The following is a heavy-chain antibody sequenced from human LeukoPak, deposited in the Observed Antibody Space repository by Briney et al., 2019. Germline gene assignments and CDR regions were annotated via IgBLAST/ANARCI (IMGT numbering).Heavy chain of an antibody. D-gene: IGHD6-19*01. J-gene: IGHJ4*02. V-gene: IGHV3-30-3*01. CDR3: ARVPKWYSSGWYVDY. CDR2: MSYDGSNK. Sequence: GRSLRLSCAASGFTFSAYAMHWVRQAPGKGLEWVAIMSYDGSNKYYADSLKGRFTISRDNSKNTLYLQMNSLRAEDTAVYYCARVPKWYSSGWYVDYWGQGTLVTVSS. CDR1: GFTFSAYA.